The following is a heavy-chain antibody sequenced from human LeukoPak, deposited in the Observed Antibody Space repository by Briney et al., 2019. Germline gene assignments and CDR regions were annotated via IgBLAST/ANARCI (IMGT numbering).Heavy chain of an antibody. CDR3: AGLKHKGYFDY. Sequence: SETLSLTCTVSGGSISSSSYYWGGIRPPPGKGLEWIGRIYYSGSTYYNPPLKSRVTISVDTSKNQFSLKLSSVTAADTAVYYCAGLKHKGYFDYWGPGTLVTVSS. V-gene: IGHV4-39*01. CDR1: GGSISSSSYY. J-gene: IGHJ4*02. CDR2: IYYSGST.